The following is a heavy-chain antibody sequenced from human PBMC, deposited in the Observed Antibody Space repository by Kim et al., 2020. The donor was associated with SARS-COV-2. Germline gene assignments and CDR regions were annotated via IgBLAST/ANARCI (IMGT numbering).Heavy chain of an antibody. J-gene: IGHJ4*02. V-gene: IGHV3-23*01. CDR3: ARWATPRYFDY. D-gene: IGHD2-15*01. Sequence: YADPMKGRFNIPRDNSKNTLYLQMNSLRVDDTAVYYCARWATPRYFDYWGQGILVTVS.